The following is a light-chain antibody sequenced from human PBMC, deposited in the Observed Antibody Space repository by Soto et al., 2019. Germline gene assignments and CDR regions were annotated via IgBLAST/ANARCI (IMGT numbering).Light chain of an antibody. CDR3: SSYTASSTYV. J-gene: IGLJ1*01. V-gene: IGLV2-14*03. CDR1: SSDVGGYSY. CDR2: DVS. Sequence: QSVLTQPASVSGSPGQSITISGTGTSSDVGGYSYVSWYQHHPGKAPKLMIFDVSNRPSGVSNRLSGSKSGNTASLTISGLQVEDEADYYCSSYTASSTYVFGTGTKVTVL.